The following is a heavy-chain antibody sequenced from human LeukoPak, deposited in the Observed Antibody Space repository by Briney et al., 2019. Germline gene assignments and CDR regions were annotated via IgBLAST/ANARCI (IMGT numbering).Heavy chain of an antibody. D-gene: IGHD4-17*01. V-gene: IGHV3-23*01. Sequence: GGSLRLSCAASGFTFSEYALVWVRQAPGKGLEWVSASSSGGANALYADAVKGRFTISRDNSKNTLYLQMDSLRAEDTAVYFCGRDPNGDYVGAFEFWGHGTMVTVSS. J-gene: IGHJ3*01. CDR2: SSSGGANA. CDR1: GFTFSEYA. CDR3: GRDPNGDYVGAFEF.